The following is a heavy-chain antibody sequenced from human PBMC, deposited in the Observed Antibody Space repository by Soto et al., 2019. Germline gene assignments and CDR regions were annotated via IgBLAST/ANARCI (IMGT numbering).Heavy chain of an antibody. V-gene: IGHV3-33*01. Sequence: PGGSLRLSCAASGCSFCSYGMHWVRQAPGKGLEWVAVIWYDGSNKYYADSVKGRFTISRDNSKNTLYLQMNSLRAEDTAVYYCARANSSSWFLEYWGQGTLVTVSS. CDR3: ARANSSSWFLEY. CDR1: GCSFCSYG. D-gene: IGHD6-13*01. J-gene: IGHJ4*02. CDR2: IWYDGSNK.